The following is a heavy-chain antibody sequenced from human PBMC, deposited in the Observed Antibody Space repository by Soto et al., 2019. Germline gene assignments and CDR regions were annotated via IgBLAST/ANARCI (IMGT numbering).Heavy chain of an antibody. J-gene: IGHJ5*02. V-gene: IGHV4-59*01. CDR3: ARVYYDFWSAYFAWFDP. CDR1: GGSINNYY. Sequence: SETLSLTCTVSGGSINNYYWSWIRQPPGKGLEWIGYIYYSGSTNYNPSLKSRVTISVDTSKNQFSLKLSSVTAADTAVYYCARVYYDFWSAYFAWFDPWGQGTLVTVS. D-gene: IGHD3-3*01. CDR2: IYYSGST.